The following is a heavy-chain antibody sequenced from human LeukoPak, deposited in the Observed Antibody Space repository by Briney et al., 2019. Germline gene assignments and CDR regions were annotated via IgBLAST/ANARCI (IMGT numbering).Heavy chain of an antibody. J-gene: IGHJ4*02. CDR2: IWPGDSDT. CDR1: GYSFTSYR. V-gene: IGHV5-51*03. D-gene: IGHD6-13*01. CDR3: ARRGSTWYQDY. Sequence: GESLKISCKASGYSFTSYRIGWVRQMPGKGLEWMGIIWPGDSDTRYSPSFQGQVTISADKSISTAYLQWSSLKASDTAMYYCARRGSTWYQDYWGQGTLVTVSS.